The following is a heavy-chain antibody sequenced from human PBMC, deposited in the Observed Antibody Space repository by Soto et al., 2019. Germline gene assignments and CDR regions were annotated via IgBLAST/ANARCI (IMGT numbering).Heavy chain of an antibody. V-gene: IGHV5-10-1*01. CDR1: GYTFTSYW. D-gene: IGHD6-6*01. CDR2: IDPSDSYT. Sequence: GESLKISCKGSGYTFTSYWISWVRQMPGRGLEWMGKIDPSDSYTNYSPSFQGHVTFSADKSISTAYLQWSSLKASDTAMYYCARHLNAYSSSSTSDYWGQGTLVTVSS. CDR3: ARHLNAYSSSSTSDY. J-gene: IGHJ4*02.